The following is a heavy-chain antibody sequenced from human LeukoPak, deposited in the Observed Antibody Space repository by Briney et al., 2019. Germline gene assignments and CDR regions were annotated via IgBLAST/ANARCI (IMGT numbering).Heavy chain of an antibody. CDR2: IIPIFGTA. J-gene: IGHJ5*02. Sequence: SVKVSCKASGGTFSSYTISWVRQAPGQGLEWMGGIIPIFGTANYAQKFQGRVTITADKYTSTAYMELSSLRSEDTAVYYCARREEMTTVSNNWFDPWGQGTLVTVSS. CDR1: GGTFSSYT. D-gene: IGHD4-11*01. V-gene: IGHV1-69*06. CDR3: ARREEMTTVSNNWFDP.